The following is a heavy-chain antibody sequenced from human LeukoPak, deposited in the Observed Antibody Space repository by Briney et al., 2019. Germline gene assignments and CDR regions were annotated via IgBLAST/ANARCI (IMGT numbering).Heavy chain of an antibody. D-gene: IGHD6-6*01. J-gene: IGHJ4*02. Sequence: SETLSLTCTVSGGSISSSSYYWGWIRQPPGKGLEWIGSIYYSGSTYYNPSLKSRVTISVDTSKNQFSLKLSSVTAADTAVYYCARLSVGARQSGAGDYWGQGTLVTVSS. CDR2: IYYSGST. V-gene: IGHV4-39*01. CDR1: GGSISSSSYY. CDR3: ARLSVGARQSGAGDY.